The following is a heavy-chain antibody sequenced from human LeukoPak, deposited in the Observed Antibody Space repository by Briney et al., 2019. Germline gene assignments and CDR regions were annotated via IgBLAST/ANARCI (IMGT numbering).Heavy chain of an antibody. CDR2: IYSGGST. V-gene: IGHV3-66*01. CDR3: AREGRTHHYYYYGMDV. Sequence: GGSLRLSCAASGFTVSSNYMSWVHQAPGKGLEWVSVIYSGGSTYYADSVKGRFTISRDNSKNTLYLQMNSPRAEDTAVYYCAREGRTHHYYYYGMDVWGQGTTVTVSS. J-gene: IGHJ6*02. CDR1: GFTVSSNY.